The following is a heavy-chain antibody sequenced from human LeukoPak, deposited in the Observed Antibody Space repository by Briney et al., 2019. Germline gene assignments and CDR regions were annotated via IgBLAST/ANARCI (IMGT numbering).Heavy chain of an antibody. V-gene: IGHV3-49*04. D-gene: IGHD3-10*01. J-gene: IGHJ4*02. Sequence: GGSLRPSCTVSGFTFCDYAMSWVRQAPGKGLEWVGFIRNKGYGGTTEYAASVKGRFIISRDDSKNIAHLQMDSLGTADTAVYYCTRDYYRGDPSGGFDYWGQGTLVTVSS. CDR3: TRDYYRGDPSGGFDY. CDR1: GFTFCDYA. CDR2: IRNKGYGGTT.